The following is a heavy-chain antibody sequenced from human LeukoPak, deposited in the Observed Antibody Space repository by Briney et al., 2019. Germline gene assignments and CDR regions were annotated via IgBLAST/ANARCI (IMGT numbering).Heavy chain of an antibody. CDR2: ISAYNGNT. CDR3: ARLYYYDSSGPPIDAFDI. CDR1: GYTFTSYG. D-gene: IGHD3-22*01. J-gene: IGHJ3*02. Sequence: ASVKVSCKASGYTFTSYGISWVRQAPGQGLEWMGWISAYNGNTNYAQKLQGRVTMTTDTSTSTAYMELRSLRYDDTAVYYCARLYYYDSSGPPIDAFDIWGQGTMVTVSS. V-gene: IGHV1-18*01.